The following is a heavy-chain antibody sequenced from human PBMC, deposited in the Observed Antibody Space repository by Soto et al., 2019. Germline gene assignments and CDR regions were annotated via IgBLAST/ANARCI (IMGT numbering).Heavy chain of an antibody. D-gene: IGHD3-10*02. J-gene: IGHJ4*02. CDR2: IWYDGSYK. V-gene: IGHV3-33*01. CDR1: GFSFNNHG. CDR3: ARQHMLSYYFDS. Sequence: QVQLAESGGGVVQPGRSLRLSCAASGFSFNNHGMHWVRQAPGKGLEWVAVIWYDGSYKYYADSVKGRFTISRDNSKNPLYLQMNSLRAEDTVLYYCARQHMLSYYFDSWGQGTLVPVSS.